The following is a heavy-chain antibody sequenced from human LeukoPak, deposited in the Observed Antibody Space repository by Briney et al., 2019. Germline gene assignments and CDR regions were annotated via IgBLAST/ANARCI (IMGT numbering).Heavy chain of an antibody. J-gene: IGHJ5*02. CDR1: GRTFSSYA. V-gene: IGHV1-69*01. CDR3: ASDDYGDYLHWFDP. D-gene: IGHD4-17*01. Sequence: GASVKVSCKASGRTFSSYAISWVRQAPGQGLEWMGGIIPIFGTANYAQKFQGRVTITADESTSTAYMELSSLRSEDTAVYYCASDDYGDYLHWFDPWGQGTLVTVSS. CDR2: IIPIFGTA.